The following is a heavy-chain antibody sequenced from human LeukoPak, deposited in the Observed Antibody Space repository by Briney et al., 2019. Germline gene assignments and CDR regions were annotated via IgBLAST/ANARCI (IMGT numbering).Heavy chain of an antibody. D-gene: IGHD4-17*01. CDR3: ARDRHYGDYLGDAFDI. V-gene: IGHV3-21*01. Sequence: GGSLRLSCAASGFTFSSYSMNWVRQAPGKGLEWVSSISSSSSYIYYADSVKGRFTISRDNAKNSLYLQMNSLRAEDTAVYYCARDRHYGDYLGDAFDIWGQGTMVTVSS. CDR2: ISSSSSYI. CDR1: GFTFSSYS. J-gene: IGHJ3*02.